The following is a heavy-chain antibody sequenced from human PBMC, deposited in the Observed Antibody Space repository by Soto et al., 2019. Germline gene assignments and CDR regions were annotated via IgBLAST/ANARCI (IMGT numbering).Heavy chain of an antibody. J-gene: IGHJ6*02. D-gene: IGHD3-10*01. CDR3: ARSPGAYYYVMNV. CDR1: GGSISSGGYS. CDR2: IYHSGST. V-gene: IGHV4-30-2*01. Sequence: PSETLSLTCAVSGGSISSGGYSWSWIRQPPGKGLEWIGYIYHSGSTYYNPSLKSRVTISVDRSKNQFSLKLSSVTAADTAVYSCARSPGAYYYVMNVYGQGFTVTVSS.